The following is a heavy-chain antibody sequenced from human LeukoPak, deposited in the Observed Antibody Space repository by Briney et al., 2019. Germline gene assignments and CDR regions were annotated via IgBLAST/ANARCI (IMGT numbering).Heavy chain of an antibody. J-gene: IGHJ4*02. CDR3: KSGGAAPGSFDY. V-gene: IGHV3-7*01. CDR1: GFTFRSYW. CDR2: IKYDGNEE. Sequence: PGGSLRLSCAASGFTFRSYWMSWMRQAPGKGLEWVANIKYDGNEEYYVDSVKGRFTISRDNAKNSLYLQLNSLRVEDTAVYYCKSGGAAPGSFDYWGQGTLVTVSS. D-gene: IGHD1-1*01.